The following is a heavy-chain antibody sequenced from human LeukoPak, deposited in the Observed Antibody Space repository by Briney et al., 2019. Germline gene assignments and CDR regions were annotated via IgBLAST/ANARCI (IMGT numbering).Heavy chain of an antibody. CDR2: ISRSGSTK. CDR3: AKDLEWELRSHYYFDY. Sequence: PGGSLRLSCAASGFTFSDYNMRWIRQAPGKGLEWVSSISRSGSTKYYADSVKGRFTISRDNAKNSLFLQMNSLRAEDTAVYYCAKDLEWELRSHYYFDYWGQGTLVTVSS. V-gene: IGHV3-11*01. CDR1: GFTFSDYN. D-gene: IGHD1-26*01. J-gene: IGHJ4*02.